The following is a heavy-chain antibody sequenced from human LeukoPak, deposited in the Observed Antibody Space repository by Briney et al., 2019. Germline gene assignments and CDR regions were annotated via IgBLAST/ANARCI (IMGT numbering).Heavy chain of an antibody. CDR1: GGTFSSYA. D-gene: IGHD3-16*01. V-gene: IGHV1-69*05. CDR3: ARADYDSGPDY. CDR2: IIPIFGTA. Sequence: SVKVSCKASGGTFSSYAISWVRQAPGQGLEWMGGIIPIFGTANYAQKFQGRVTMTTDTSTSTAYMELRNLISDDTAVYYCARADYDSGPDYWGQGTLVTVSS. J-gene: IGHJ4*02.